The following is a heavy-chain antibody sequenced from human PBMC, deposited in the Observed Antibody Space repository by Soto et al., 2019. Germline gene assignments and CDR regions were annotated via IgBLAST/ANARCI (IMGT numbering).Heavy chain of an antibody. D-gene: IGHD3-16*01. Sequence: EVQLVESGGGLVQPGGSLRLSCAASGFTFSSYSMSWVRQAPGKGLERVSDISSSRRSIYYADSVKGRFTMSRDNAKNSLYLQMNSLRVEDTAVYYCARGGIYDYNYGMDVWGQGTTVTVSS. CDR1: GFTFSSYS. J-gene: IGHJ6*02. CDR3: ARGGIYDYNYGMDV. V-gene: IGHV3-48*01. CDR2: ISSSRRSI.